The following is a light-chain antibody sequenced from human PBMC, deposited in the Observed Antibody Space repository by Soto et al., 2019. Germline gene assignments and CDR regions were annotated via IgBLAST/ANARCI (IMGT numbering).Light chain of an antibody. J-gene: IGKJ1*01. Sequence: EIVLTQSRGTLSLSPGERATLSCRASQSVSSSFLAWYQQKPGQAPRLLIYGASSRATGIPDRFSGSGSGTDFTLTITSLEPEDFAVYDCQQYGTSPWTVGQGTKVDIK. CDR2: GAS. V-gene: IGKV3-20*01. CDR3: QQYGTSPWT. CDR1: QSVSSSF.